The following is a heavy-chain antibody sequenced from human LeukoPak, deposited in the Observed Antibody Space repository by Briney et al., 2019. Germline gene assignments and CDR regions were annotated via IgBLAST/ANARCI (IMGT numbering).Heavy chain of an antibody. D-gene: IGHD3-3*01. CDR1: GGSISSYY. Sequence: SETLSLTCTVSGGSISSYYWSWIRQPPGKGLEWIGYIYYSGSTNYNPSLKSRVTISVDRSKNQFSLKLSSVTAADTAVYYCARDYDFWSGSHFDPWGQGTLVTVSS. J-gene: IGHJ5*02. CDR3: ARDYDFWSGSHFDP. CDR2: IYYSGST. V-gene: IGHV4-59*12.